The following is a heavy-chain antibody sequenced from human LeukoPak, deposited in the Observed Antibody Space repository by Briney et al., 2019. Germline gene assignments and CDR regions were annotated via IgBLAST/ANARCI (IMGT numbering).Heavy chain of an antibody. J-gene: IGHJ6*02. D-gene: IGHD5-18*01. CDR3: ARIPLDGYSYGVNYNYGMDV. Sequence: EASVKVSCKASGYTFTSYYMHWVRQAPGQGLEWMGIINPSGGSTSYAQKFQGRVTMTRDTSTSTVYMELSSLRSEDTAVYYCARIPLDGYSYGVNYNYGMDVWGQGTTVTVSS. CDR2: INPSGGST. V-gene: IGHV1-46*01. CDR1: GYTFTSYY.